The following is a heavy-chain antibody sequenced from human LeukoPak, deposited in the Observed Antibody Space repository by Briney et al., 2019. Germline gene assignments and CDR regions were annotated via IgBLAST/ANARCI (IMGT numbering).Heavy chain of an antibody. CDR2: INIDERIT. J-gene: IGHJ4*02. CDR3: ARGRPHGNDY. Sequence: GGSLRLSCAASGFSFSTQRMHWVRQAPGKGLVWVSYINIDERITGYADSVKGRFTISRDNAKNTLYLQMNSLRVEDTAVYYCARGRPHGNDYWGQGTLVTVS. D-gene: IGHD4-23*01. V-gene: IGHV3-74*01. CDR1: GFSFSTQR.